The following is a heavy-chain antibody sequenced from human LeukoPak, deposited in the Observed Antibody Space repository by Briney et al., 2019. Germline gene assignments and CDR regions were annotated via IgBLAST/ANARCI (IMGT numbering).Heavy chain of an antibody. CDR1: GFTFSSYA. CDR2: ISYDGSNK. D-gene: IGHD3-9*01. CDR3: AREGAVLRYFDRLSTAFDY. Sequence: GRSLRLSCAASGFTFSSYAMHWVRQAPGKGLEWVAVISYDGSNKYYADSVKGRFTISRDNSKNTLYLQMNSLRAEDTAVYYCAREGAVLRYFDRLSTAFDYWGQGTLVTVSS. J-gene: IGHJ4*02. V-gene: IGHV3-30*04.